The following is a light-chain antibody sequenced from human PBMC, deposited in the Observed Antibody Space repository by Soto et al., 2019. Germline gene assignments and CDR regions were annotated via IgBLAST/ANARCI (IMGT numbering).Light chain of an antibody. Sequence: DIQMTQSPSSLSASVGDRVTISCRASQTISTLLSWYQQKPGTAPRLLIYRASSVNSGVPPRFSGSGSGRDFTLTISSLRPEDIATYFCQQSYSSPPWTFGQGTKVDIK. CDR1: QTISTL. CDR2: RAS. J-gene: IGKJ1*01. V-gene: IGKV1-39*01. CDR3: QQSYSSPPWT.